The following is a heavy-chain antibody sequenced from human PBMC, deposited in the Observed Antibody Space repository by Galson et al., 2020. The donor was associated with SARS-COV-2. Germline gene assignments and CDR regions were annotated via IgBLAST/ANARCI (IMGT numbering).Heavy chain of an antibody. CDR3: ARAHASDFWSGYYDY. CDR1: GGSISSSY. Sequence: SETLSLTCTVSGGSISSSYWSWIRPPPGKGLEWLGYIYYSGSTNYNPSLKSRVTISVDTSKNQFSLKLSSVTAADTAVYYCARAHASDFWSGYYDYWGQGTLVTVSS. V-gene: IGHV4-59*01. CDR2: IYYSGST. D-gene: IGHD3-3*01. J-gene: IGHJ4*02.